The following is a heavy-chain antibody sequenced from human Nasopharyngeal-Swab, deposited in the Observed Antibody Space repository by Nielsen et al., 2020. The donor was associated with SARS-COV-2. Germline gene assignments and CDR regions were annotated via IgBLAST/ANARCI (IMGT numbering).Heavy chain of an antibody. CDR2: INSDGSST. D-gene: IGHD3-10*01. Sequence: GESLKISCAASGFTFSSYWMHWVRQAPGKGLVWVSRINSDGSSTSYADSVKGRFTISRDNAKNTRYLQMNSLRAEDTAVYYCARGGLLVGAYYYYYMNVWGKGTTVTVSS. CDR1: GFTFSSYW. V-gene: IGHV3-74*01. J-gene: IGHJ6*03. CDR3: ARGGLLVGAYYYYYMNV.